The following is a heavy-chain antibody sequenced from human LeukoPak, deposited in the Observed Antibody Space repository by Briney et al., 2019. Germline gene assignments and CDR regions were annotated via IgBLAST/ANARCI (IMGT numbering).Heavy chain of an antibody. CDR3: ATDLFTVTPRAFDI. D-gene: IGHD4-17*01. CDR1: GYTLTELS. J-gene: IGHJ3*02. CDR2: FDPEDGET. V-gene: IGHV1-24*01. Sequence: ASVKVSCKVSGYTLTELSMHWVRQAPGKGLEWMGGFDPEDGETIYAQKFQGRATMTEDTSTNTAYMELSSLRSEDTAVYYCATDLFTVTPRAFDIWGQGTMVTVSS.